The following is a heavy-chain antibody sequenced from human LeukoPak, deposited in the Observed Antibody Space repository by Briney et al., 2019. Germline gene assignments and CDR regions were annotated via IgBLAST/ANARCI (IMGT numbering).Heavy chain of an antibody. Sequence: PSETLSLTCTVSGGSISSYYWSWIRQPPGKGLEWIGYIYYSGSTNYNPSLKSRVTISVDTSKNQFSLKLSSVTAADTAVYYCARAWRYYDSSGYYYAYYFDYWGQGTLVTVSS. CDR1: GGSISSYY. J-gene: IGHJ4*02. CDR2: IYYSGST. CDR3: ARAWRYYDSSGYYYAYYFDY. V-gene: IGHV4-59*01. D-gene: IGHD3-22*01.